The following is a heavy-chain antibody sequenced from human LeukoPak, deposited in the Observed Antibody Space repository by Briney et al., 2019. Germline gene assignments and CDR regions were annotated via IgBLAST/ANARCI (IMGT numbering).Heavy chain of an antibody. CDR1: DCSISISSYY. D-gene: IGHD1-26*01. V-gene: IGHV4-39*01. Sequence: SETLSLTCTVSDCSISISSYYWGWIRQPPGKGLEWIGTIYYSGSTDYNPSLKSRVTISVDTSKNQFSLKLSSVTAADTAVYYRARHRGDSGSYFASYYFDYWGQGTLVTVSS. CDR2: IYYSGST. J-gene: IGHJ4*02. CDR3: ARHRGDSGSYFASYYFDY.